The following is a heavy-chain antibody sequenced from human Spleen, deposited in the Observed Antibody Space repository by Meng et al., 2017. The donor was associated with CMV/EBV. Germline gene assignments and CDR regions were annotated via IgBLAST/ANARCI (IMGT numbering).Heavy chain of an antibody. CDR3: TRGLVEVPAAGDYYYFYGMDV. CDR1: GFTFSSYA. Sequence: GESLKISCAASGFTFSSYAMSWVRQAPGRGLEWVSVIYSGGSSTYYADSVKGRFTISRDNSKNTLYLQMNSLRVEDTAVYYCTRGLVEVPAAGDYYYFYGMDVWGQGTAVTVSS. J-gene: IGHJ6*02. D-gene: IGHD2-2*01. CDR2: IYSGGSST. V-gene: IGHV3-23*03.